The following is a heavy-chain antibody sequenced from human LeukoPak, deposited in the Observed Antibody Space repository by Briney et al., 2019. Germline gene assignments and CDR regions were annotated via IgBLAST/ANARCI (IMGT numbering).Heavy chain of an antibody. J-gene: IGHJ4*02. CDR2: ISSSSSTI. V-gene: IGHV3-48*04. D-gene: IGHD3-10*01. CDR3: AREDYYGPFDY. Sequence: GGSLRLSCAASGFTFSNYGMHWVRQAPGKGLEWVSYISSSSSTIYYADSVKGRFTISRDNAKNSLYLQMNSLRAEDTAVYYCAREDYYGPFDYWGQGTLVTVSS. CDR1: GFTFSNYG.